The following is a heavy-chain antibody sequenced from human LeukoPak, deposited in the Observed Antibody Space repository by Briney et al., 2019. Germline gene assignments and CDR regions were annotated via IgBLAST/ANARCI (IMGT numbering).Heavy chain of an antibody. CDR1: GFTFNSYS. J-gene: IGHJ4*02. CDR3: ARAGGSYQVFDY. V-gene: IGHV3-48*01. CDR2: ITSSSGTI. Sequence: GGSLRLSCAASGFTFNSYSMNWVRQAPGKGLEWVSYITSSSGTIYYADSVKGRFTISRDNAKNSLYLQMNSLRAEDTAVCYCARAGGSYQVFDYWGQGTLVTVSS. D-gene: IGHD1-26*01.